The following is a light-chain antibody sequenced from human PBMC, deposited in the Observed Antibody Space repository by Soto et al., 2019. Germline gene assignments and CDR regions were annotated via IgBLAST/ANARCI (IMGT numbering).Light chain of an antibody. CDR2: DAS. CDR3: QHYEFLPWP. J-gene: IGKJ1*01. CDR1: QSISSW. V-gene: IGKV1-5*01. Sequence: DIQMTQSPSTLSASVGDRVTITCRASQSISSWLAWYQQKPGKAPKLLIYDASSLESGVPSRFSGSGSGTEFTLIISILHPDDFAPYYCQHYEFLPWPFGHGTKVDIK.